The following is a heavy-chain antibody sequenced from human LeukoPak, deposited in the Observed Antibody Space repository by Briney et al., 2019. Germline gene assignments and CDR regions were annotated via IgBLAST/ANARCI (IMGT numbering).Heavy chain of an antibody. CDR2: INRNSGGT. CDR3: ARSQQSTMIVVVTSYYFDY. Sequence: ASVKVSCTASGYTFTDYYMHWVRQAPGQGLEWMGWINRNSGGTDYAQKFQGRVTMSRDTSISTVYMELSRLRSDDTAVYYCARSQQSTMIVVVTSYYFDYWGQGTLVTVSS. CDR1: GYTFTDYY. D-gene: IGHD3-22*01. V-gene: IGHV1-2*02. J-gene: IGHJ4*02.